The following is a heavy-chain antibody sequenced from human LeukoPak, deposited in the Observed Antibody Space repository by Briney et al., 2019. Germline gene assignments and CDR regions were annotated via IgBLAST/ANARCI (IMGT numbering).Heavy chain of an antibody. CDR1: GFNFSFYA. CDR3: AKDGGYSSSSCWFDP. J-gene: IGHJ5*02. CDR2: IRGSGTIT. V-gene: IGHV3-23*01. Sequence: GGSLRVSCAASGFNFSFYAMTWVRQAPGKGLEWVSGIRGSGTITYYADSVKGRFTISRDNSKNTLYVQMNSLRAEDTAVYYCAKDGGYSSSSCWFDPWGQGTLVTVSS. D-gene: IGHD6-6*01.